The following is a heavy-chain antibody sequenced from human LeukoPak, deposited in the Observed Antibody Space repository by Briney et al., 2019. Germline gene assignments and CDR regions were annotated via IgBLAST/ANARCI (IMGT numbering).Heavy chain of an antibody. J-gene: IGHJ5*02. CDR2: INPSGGST. CDR1: GYTFTSYY. CDR3: AREYYYDSSGPNWFDP. Sequence: ASVKVSCKVSGYTFTSYYMHWVRQAPGQGLEWMGIINPSGGSTTYARKFQGRVTMTRDTSTSTVYMELSSLRSEDTAVYYCAREYYYDSSGPNWFDPWGQGTLVTVSS. V-gene: IGHV1-46*01. D-gene: IGHD3-22*01.